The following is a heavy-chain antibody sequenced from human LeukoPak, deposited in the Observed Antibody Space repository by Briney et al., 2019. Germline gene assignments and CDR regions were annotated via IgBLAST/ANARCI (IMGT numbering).Heavy chain of an antibody. CDR1: GFTFSSYG. CDR3: ARNRACGGDCYSYAFDI. Sequence: GGSLRLSCAASGFTFSSYGMHRVRQAPGKGLEWVAVIWYDGSNKYYADSVKGRFTISRDNSKNTLYLQMNSLRAEDTAVYYCARNRACGGDCYSYAFDIWGQGTMVTVSS. D-gene: IGHD2-21*02. CDR2: IWYDGSNK. J-gene: IGHJ3*02. V-gene: IGHV3-33*01.